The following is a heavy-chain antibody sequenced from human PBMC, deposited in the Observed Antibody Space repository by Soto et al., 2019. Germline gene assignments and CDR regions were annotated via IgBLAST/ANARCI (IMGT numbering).Heavy chain of an antibody. V-gene: IGHV1-3*01. CDR2: INAGNGNT. J-gene: IGHJ4*02. Sequence: ASVKVSCKASGYTFTGYAMHWVRQAPGQRLEWMGWINAGNGNTKYSQKFQGRVTITRDTSASTAYMELSSLTSGDTAVYYCARAVAVPADFDYRGQGTLVTVSS. CDR3: ARAVAVPADFDY. D-gene: IGHD6-19*01. CDR1: GYTFTGYA.